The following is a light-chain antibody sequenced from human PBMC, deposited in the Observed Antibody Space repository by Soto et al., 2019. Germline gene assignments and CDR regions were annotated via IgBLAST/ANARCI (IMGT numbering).Light chain of an antibody. Sequence: EIVLTQSPDTLSLSPGDRATLSCRASQSINNYLAWYQQKPGQAPRLLIYDGSNRATGIPARFSGSGSGTDFTLPISSLEPEDFAVYYCQQRSDWPPITFGQGTRLDIK. J-gene: IGKJ5*01. CDR3: QQRSDWPPIT. CDR2: DGS. CDR1: QSINNY. V-gene: IGKV3-11*01.